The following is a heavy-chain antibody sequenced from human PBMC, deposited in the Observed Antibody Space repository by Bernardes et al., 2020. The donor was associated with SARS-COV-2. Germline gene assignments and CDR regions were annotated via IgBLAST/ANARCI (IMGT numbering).Heavy chain of an antibody. CDR2: ISTSSSYI. J-gene: IGHJ3*01. V-gene: IGHV3-21*01. CDR1: GFTFSSCT. Sequence: GGSLRLSCAASGFTFSSCTMNWVRQAPGKGLEWVSSISTSSSYIYYADSVKGRFTISRDNAKNSLYLQMNSLRAEDTAVYYCARGHSALILDAFDFWGQGNPGHRLL. D-gene: IGHD6-6*01. CDR3: ARGHSALILDAFDF.